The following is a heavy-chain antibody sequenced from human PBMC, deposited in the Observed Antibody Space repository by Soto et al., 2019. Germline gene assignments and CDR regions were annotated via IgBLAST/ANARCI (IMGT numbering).Heavy chain of an antibody. D-gene: IGHD2-2*01. Sequence: QVQLVQSGAEVKKPGSSVKVSCKASGGTFSSYAISWVRQAPGQGLEWIGGIIPIFGTANYAQKFQGRVTITADESTSTAYMELSSLRSEDTAVYYCARVGRDIVVVPAARNYYYGMDVWGQGTTVTVSS. CDR3: ARVGRDIVVVPAARNYYYGMDV. CDR1: GGTFSSYA. CDR2: IIPIFGTA. J-gene: IGHJ6*02. V-gene: IGHV1-69*01.